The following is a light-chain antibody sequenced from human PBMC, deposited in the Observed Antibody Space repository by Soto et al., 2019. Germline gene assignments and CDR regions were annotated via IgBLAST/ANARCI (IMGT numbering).Light chain of an antibody. Sequence: EIALTQSPGPLSLSPGERATLSCRASQSVSSSYLAWYQQKPGQAPRLIIYGASDRATGIQDRFSGRGSGTDFTRTSSILESEDFALYYGHPYGSSPYTFCQGTKVEIK. CDR3: HPYGSSPYT. CDR1: QSVSSSY. CDR2: GAS. J-gene: IGKJ2*01. V-gene: IGKV3-20*01.